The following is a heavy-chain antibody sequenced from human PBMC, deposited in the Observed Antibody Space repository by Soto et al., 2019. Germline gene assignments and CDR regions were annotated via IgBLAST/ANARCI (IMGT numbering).Heavy chain of an antibody. V-gene: IGHV4-34*01. CDR2: INHSGST. CDR1: GGSFSGYY. D-gene: IGHD3-9*01. J-gene: IGHJ6*03. CDR3: ARSGPASDILTGYYTYYYYYYMDV. Sequence: SETLSLTCAVYGGSFSGYYWSWIRQPPRKGLEWIGEINHSGSTNYNPSLKSRVTISVDTSKNQFSLKLSSVTAADTAVYYCARSGPASDILTGYYTYYYYYYMDVWGKGTTVTVSS.